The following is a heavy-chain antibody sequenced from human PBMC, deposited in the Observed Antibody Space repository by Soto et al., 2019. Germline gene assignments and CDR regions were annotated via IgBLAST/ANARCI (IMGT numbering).Heavy chain of an antibody. Sequence: EVQLVESGGGLVQPGGSLRLSCAASGFTFSTYSMSWVRQAPGKGLEWVSYISSTSDTIYYADSVKGRFTISRDNAKNSLYLIMNSLSAEDTAVYYCARDRGCSGGICYRDLGYWGQGTLVTVSS. D-gene: IGHD2-15*01. CDR1: GFTFSTYS. CDR2: ISSTSDTI. CDR3: ARDRGCSGGICYRDLGY. J-gene: IGHJ4*02. V-gene: IGHV3-48*01.